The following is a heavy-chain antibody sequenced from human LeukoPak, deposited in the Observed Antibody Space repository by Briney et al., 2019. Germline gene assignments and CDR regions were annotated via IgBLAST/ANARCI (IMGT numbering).Heavy chain of an antibody. CDR1: GFSFSDYN. J-gene: IGHJ4*02. Sequence: GGSLRLSCAASGFSFSDYNMNWVRQAPGKALEWVSSITTTGTYIFYGDSVKGRFTISRDNAKDSLYLQMNGLRAEDTAVYYCAREFCSSTSCYQLGYWGQGTLVTVSS. D-gene: IGHD2-2*01. CDR3: AREFCSSTSCYQLGY. CDR2: ITTTGTYI. V-gene: IGHV3-21*01.